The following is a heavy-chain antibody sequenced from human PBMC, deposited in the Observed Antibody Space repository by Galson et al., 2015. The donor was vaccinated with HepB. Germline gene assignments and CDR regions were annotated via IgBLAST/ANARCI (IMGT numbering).Heavy chain of an antibody. CDR3: ARDQPTVVTPSIHFVPT. D-gene: IGHD4-23*01. J-gene: IGHJ5*02. Sequence: SLRLSCAASGFTFSSYGMHWVRQAPGKGLEWVSYISSSGSYIYYADSVKGRFTISRDNAKNSLYLQMNSLRAEDTAVYYCARDQPTVVTPSIHFVPTWGQGTLVTVSS. CDR1: GFTFSSYG. V-gene: IGHV3-21*05. CDR2: ISSSGSYI.